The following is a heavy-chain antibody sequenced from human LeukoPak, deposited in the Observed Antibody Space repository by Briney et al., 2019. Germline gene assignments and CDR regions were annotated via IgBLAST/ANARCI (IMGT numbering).Heavy chain of an antibody. D-gene: IGHD3-3*01. CDR3: AREGITIFGVVTSFDY. Sequence: PSETLSLTCTVSGGSISGYYWSWIRQPAGKGLEWIGRIYTSGSTNYNPSLKSRVTMSVDTSKNQFSLKLSSVTAADTAVYYCAREGITIFGVVTSFDYWGQGTLVTVSS. CDR2: IYTSGST. V-gene: IGHV4-4*07. J-gene: IGHJ4*02. CDR1: GGSISGYY.